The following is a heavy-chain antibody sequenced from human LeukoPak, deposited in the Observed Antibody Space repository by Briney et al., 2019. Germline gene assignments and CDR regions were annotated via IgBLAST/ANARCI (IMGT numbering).Heavy chain of an antibody. CDR3: ARDSVRYSSSWYGVSPTNFDY. Sequence: GASVKVSCKASGYTFTSYDINWVRQATGQGLEWMGWMNPNSGNTGYAQKFQGRVTITRNTSISTAYMELSSLRSEDTAVYYCARDSVRYSSSWYGVSPTNFDYWGQGTLVTVSS. CDR2: MNPNSGNT. J-gene: IGHJ4*02. D-gene: IGHD6-13*01. CDR1: GYTFTSYD. V-gene: IGHV1-8*03.